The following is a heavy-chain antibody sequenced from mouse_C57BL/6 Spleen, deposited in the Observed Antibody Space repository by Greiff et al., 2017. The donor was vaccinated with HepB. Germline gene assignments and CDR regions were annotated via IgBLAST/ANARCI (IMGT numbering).Heavy chain of an antibody. V-gene: IGHV1-69*01. Sequence: QVQLQQPGAELVMPGASVKLSCKASGYTFTSYWMHWVKQRPGQGLEWIGEIDPSDSYTNYNQKFKGKSTLTVDKSSSTAYMQLSSLTSEDSAVYYCARSEGTTVVVRYFDVWGTGTTVTVSS. D-gene: IGHD1-1*01. CDR3: ARSEGTTVVVRYFDV. CDR1: GYTFTSYW. J-gene: IGHJ1*03. CDR2: IDPSDSYT.